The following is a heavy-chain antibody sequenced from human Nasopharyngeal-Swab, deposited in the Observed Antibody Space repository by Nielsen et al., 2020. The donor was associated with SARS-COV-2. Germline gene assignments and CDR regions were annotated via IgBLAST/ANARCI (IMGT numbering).Heavy chain of an antibody. D-gene: IGHD2-2*01. V-gene: IGHV3-21*01. CDR1: GFTFSDFT. J-gene: IGHJ4*02. Sequence: GGSLRLSCAASGFTFSDFTVTWVRQAPGKGLDWVSSISTSSRYIYYADSLKGRFTISRDNAKDSLYLQMNSLSAEDTAVYYCARGRYCSGTTCSFDYWGQGTLVTVSS. CDR3: ARGRYCSGTTCSFDY. CDR2: ISTSSRYI.